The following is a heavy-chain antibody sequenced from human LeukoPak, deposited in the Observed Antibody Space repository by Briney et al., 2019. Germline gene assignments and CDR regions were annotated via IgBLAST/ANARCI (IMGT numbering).Heavy chain of an antibody. D-gene: IGHD2-2*01. Sequence: SETLSLTCAVYGRSFSGYYWRWIRQPPGKGLEWIGEINHSGSTNYNPSLKSRVTISVDTSKNQFSLKLSSVTAADTAVYYCARGRRTSRWFDPWGQGTLVTVSS. V-gene: IGHV4-34*01. CDR3: ARGRRTSRWFDP. CDR1: GRSFSGYY. CDR2: INHSGST. J-gene: IGHJ5*02.